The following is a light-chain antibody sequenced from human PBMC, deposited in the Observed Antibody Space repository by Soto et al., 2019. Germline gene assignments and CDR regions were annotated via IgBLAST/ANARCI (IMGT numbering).Light chain of an antibody. CDR2: GAS. CDR3: QQYVNSPFA. J-gene: IGKJ1*01. Sequence: EIVLTQSPGTLSLSPGERATLSCRASQSVTSSYLAWYQQKPGQAPRLLIYGASNRATGIPDRFSGSGSGTDFTLTINRLEPEDFAVYYCQQYVNSPFAFGQGTKVDIK. CDR1: QSVTSSY. V-gene: IGKV3-20*01.